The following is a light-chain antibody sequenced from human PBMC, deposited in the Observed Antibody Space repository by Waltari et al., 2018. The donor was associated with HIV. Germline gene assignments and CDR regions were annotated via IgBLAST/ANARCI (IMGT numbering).Light chain of an antibody. CDR2: KAS. J-gene: IGKJ4*01. CDR3: QQYNSYRT. Sequence: DIQMTQSPSTLSASVGDRVTITCRASQSISSWLAWYQQKPGKAPKLLIYKASSLESGVPSRFSGSGSGTEFTLTISSLQPDDFATYYCQQYNSYRTFGGGTKVEI. CDR1: QSISSW. V-gene: IGKV1-5*03.